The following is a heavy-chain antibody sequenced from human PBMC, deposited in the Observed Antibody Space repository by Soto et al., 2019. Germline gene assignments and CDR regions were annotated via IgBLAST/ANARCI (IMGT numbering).Heavy chain of an antibody. CDR1: GFTFSSYA. D-gene: IGHD3-22*01. V-gene: IGHV3-48*03. Sequence: PGGSLRLSCVGSGFTFSSYAMNWVRQAPGKGREWVSNIRSSGRSINYADSVKGRFTISRDNAKNSLYLQVNSLRAEDTAVYDCTRVKDSIDYWGQGTLVTVSS. J-gene: IGHJ4*02. CDR3: TRVKDSIDY. CDR2: IRSSGRSI.